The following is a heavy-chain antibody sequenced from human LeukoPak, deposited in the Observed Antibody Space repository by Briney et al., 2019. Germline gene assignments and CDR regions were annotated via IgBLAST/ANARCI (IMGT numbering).Heavy chain of an antibody. Sequence: SETLSLTCTVSGGSISSYYWGWIRQPPGKGLEWIGSIYHSGSTYYNPSLKSRVTISVDTSKNQFSLKLSSVTAADTAVYYCARQDYYDSSVIDAFDIWGQGTMVTVSS. V-gene: IGHV4-38-2*02. CDR2: IYHSGST. CDR1: GGSISSYY. J-gene: IGHJ3*02. CDR3: ARQDYYDSSVIDAFDI. D-gene: IGHD3-22*01.